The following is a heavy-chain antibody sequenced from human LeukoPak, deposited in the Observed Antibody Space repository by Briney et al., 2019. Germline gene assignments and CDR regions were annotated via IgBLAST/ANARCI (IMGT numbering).Heavy chain of an antibody. Sequence: GGSLRLSCAASGFTFSSYGMHCVRQAPGKGLEWVADISYDGSNKYYADSVKGRFTISRDNSKNTLYLQMNSLRAEDTAVYYCAKDRRSGLLWFGELFSYFDYWGQGTLVTVSS. CDR2: ISYDGSNK. CDR1: GFTFSSYG. CDR3: AKDRRSGLLWFGELFSYFDY. J-gene: IGHJ4*02. V-gene: IGHV3-30*18. D-gene: IGHD3-10*01.